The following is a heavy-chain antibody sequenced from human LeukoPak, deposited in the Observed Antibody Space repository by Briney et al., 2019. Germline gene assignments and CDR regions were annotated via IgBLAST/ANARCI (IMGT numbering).Heavy chain of an antibody. CDR2: ISAYNGNT. Sequence: ASVKVSCKASGYTFTSYGISWVRQAPGQGLEWMGLISAYNGNTNYAQKLQGRVTMTTDTSTSTAYMELRSLRSDDTAVYYCARDPLLLWFGELHYWGQGTLVTVSS. V-gene: IGHV1-18*01. J-gene: IGHJ4*02. CDR3: ARDPLLLWFGELHY. D-gene: IGHD3-10*01. CDR1: GYTFTSYG.